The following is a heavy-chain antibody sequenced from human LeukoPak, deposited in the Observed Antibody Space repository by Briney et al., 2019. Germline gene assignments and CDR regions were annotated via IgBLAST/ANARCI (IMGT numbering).Heavy chain of an antibody. Sequence: SETLSLTCTVSGGSISSGGYYWSWIRQHPGKGLEWIGYIYYSGSTYYDPSLKSRVTISVDTSKNQFSLKLSSVTAADTAVYYCASPRYRNAFDIWGQGTMVTVSS. CDR1: GGSISSGGYY. CDR3: ASPRYRNAFDI. CDR2: IYYSGST. V-gene: IGHV4-31*03. J-gene: IGHJ3*02. D-gene: IGHD3-16*02.